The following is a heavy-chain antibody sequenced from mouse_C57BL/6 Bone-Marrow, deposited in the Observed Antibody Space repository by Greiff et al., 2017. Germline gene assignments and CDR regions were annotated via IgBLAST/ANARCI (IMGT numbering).Heavy chain of an antibody. CDR2: IYPTSGRT. CDR1: GYTFTSYW. D-gene: IGHD4-1*01. J-gene: IGHJ2*01. CDR3: ARSGPLGRSFDY. Sequence: QVQLQQPGAEIVKPGASVKMSCKASGYTFTSYWITWVKQRPGQGLEWIGDIYPTSGRTNYNEKFKSKAILTVDTSSNTAYMQLSSLTSEDSAVFYCARSGPLGRSFDYWGQGTTLTVSS. V-gene: IGHV1-55*01.